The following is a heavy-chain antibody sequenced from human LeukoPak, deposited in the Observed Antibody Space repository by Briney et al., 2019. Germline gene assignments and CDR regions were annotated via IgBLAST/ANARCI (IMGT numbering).Heavy chain of an antibody. CDR1: GFIFTNFD. CDR3: ARAGPSPDGSSWYSLDC. J-gene: IGHJ4*02. Sequence: PGGSLRLSCAASGFIFTNFDMHWVRQAPGKGLEWVSSIGNGGDTHYPGSVKGRFTISRENAKSSLYLQMNSLRAGDTAVYYCARAGPSPDGSSWYSLDCWGQGTLVTVSS. V-gene: IGHV3-13*01. CDR2: IGNGGDT. D-gene: IGHD6-13*01.